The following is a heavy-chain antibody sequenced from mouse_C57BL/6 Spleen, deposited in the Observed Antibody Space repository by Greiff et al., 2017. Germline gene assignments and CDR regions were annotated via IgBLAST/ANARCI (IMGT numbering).Heavy chain of an antibody. CDR2: INPSNGGT. CDR1: GYTFTSYW. V-gene: IGHV1-53*01. CDR3: AKSGYYGRSPRAMDC. Sequence: QVQLQQPGTELVKPAASVKLSCKASGYTFTSYWMHWVKQRPGQGLEWIGNINPSNGGTNYNEKFKSKATLTVDKSSSTAYMQLSSLTSEDSAVYYWAKSGYYGRSPRAMDCWGTGTTVTVSS. D-gene: IGHD1-1*01. J-gene: IGHJ4*01.